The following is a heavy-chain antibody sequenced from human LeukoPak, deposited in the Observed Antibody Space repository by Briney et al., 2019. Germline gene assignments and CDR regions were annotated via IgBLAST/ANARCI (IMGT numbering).Heavy chain of an antibody. CDR2: INPNSGGT. V-gene: IGHV1-2*06. D-gene: IGHD6-13*01. Sequence: ASVKVSXKASGYTFTGYYMHWVRQAPGQGLEWMGRINPNSGGTNYAQKFQGRVTMTRDTSISTAYMELSRLRSDDTAVYYCARGRGVIAAAGTTRNWFDPWGQGTLVTVSS. J-gene: IGHJ5*02. CDR3: ARGRGVIAAAGTTRNWFDP. CDR1: GYTFTGYY.